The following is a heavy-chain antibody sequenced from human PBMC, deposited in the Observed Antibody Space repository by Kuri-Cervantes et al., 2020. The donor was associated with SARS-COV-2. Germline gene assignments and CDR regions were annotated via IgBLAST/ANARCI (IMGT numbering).Heavy chain of an antibody. D-gene: IGHD2/OR15-2a*01. CDR1: GGSISSSSYY. J-gene: IGHJ4*02. CDR2: IYYSGST. CDR3: ARVSRPYYFDY. V-gene: IGHV4-39*07. Sequence: SETLSLTCTVSGGSISSSSYYWGWFRQPPGKGLEWTGSIYYSGSTYYNPSLKSRATISVDTSKNQFSLKLSSVTAADTAVYYCARVSRPYYFDYWGQGTLVTVSS.